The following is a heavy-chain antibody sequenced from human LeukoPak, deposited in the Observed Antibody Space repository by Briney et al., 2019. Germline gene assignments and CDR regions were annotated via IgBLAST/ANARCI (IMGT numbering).Heavy chain of an antibody. CDR1: GYTFTSYG. CDR2: MNPNSGNT. D-gene: IGHD3-3*01. Sequence: ASVKVSCKASGYTFTSYGINWVRQATGQGLEWMGWMNPNSGNTGYAQKFQGRVTITRNTSISTAYMELSSLRSEDTAVYYCARAGSDTYYDFWSGYGYYYMDVWGKGTTVTVSS. CDR3: ARAGSDTYYDFWSGYGYYYMDV. V-gene: IGHV1-8*03. J-gene: IGHJ6*03.